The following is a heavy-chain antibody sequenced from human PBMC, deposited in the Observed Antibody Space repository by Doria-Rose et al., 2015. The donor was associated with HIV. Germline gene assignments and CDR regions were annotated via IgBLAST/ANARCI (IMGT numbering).Heavy chain of an antibody. D-gene: IGHD2-2*02. CDR3: ARLRGSTSSYSP. CDR1: GDSMSSYY. Sequence: QVQLQESGPGLVKPSETLSLTCTVSGDSMSSYYWTWIRQPPGKGLEWIGYIYTSGTTNYNPSLKSRVTISVDTSKTQFPLQLSSVTAADTAVYYCARLRGSTSSYSPWGQGILVTVSS. V-gene: IGHV4-4*09. CDR2: IYTSGTT. J-gene: IGHJ5*02.